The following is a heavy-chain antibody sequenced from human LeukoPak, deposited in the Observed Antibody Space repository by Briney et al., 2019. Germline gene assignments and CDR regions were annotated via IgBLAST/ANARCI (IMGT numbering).Heavy chain of an antibody. CDR2: IYHSGST. CDR3: ARSYCSSAGCYLRYAFDI. J-gene: IGHJ3*02. CDR1: GYSISSGYY. D-gene: IGHD2-2*01. Sequence: ASETLSLTCTVSGYSISSGYYWGWIRQPPGKGLEWIGSIYHSGSTYYNPSLKSRVTISEDTSKNQFSLKLNSVTAADTAVYYCARSYCSSAGCYLRYAFDIWGQGTMVTVSS. V-gene: IGHV4-38-2*02.